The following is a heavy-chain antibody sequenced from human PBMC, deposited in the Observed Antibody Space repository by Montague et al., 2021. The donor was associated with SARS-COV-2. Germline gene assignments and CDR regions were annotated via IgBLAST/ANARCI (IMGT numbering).Heavy chain of an antibody. CDR1: VFTFSSYW. D-gene: IGHD1-1*01. CDR3: ARVQRTTGTTRLGTYYYFYYGMDV. J-gene: IGHJ6*02. CDR2: LNQDGSEN. V-gene: IGHV3-7*01. Sequence: SLRLSCVASVFTFSSYWMSLVRQAPGKGLEWVAHLNQDGSENYYLYSXKGRFTISRDNAKNSLYLQLHSLRAEDTAVYYCARVQRTTGTTRLGTYYYFYYGMDVWGQGTTVTVSS.